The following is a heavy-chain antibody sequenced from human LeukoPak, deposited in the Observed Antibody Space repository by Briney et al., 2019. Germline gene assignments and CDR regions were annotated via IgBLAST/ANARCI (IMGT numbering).Heavy chain of an antibody. CDR1: GFTFSSYN. CDR3: ARAARTTLSIYFQH. V-gene: IGHV3-30*03. J-gene: IGHJ1*01. CDR2: ISYDGSNK. Sequence: GGSLRLSCAAAGFTFSSYNIHWVGQAPGKGLEWVALISYDGSNKYYADSVKGRFTISRDNSKDTLYLQMNSLRAEDTAVYYCARAARTTLSIYFQHWGQGTLVTVSS. D-gene: IGHD2/OR15-2a*01.